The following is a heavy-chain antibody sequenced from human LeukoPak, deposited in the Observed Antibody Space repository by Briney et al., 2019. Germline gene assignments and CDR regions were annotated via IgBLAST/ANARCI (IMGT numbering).Heavy chain of an antibody. CDR3: ARDFSSSAYYYYYGMDV. D-gene: IGHD6-25*01. CDR1: GYTFTCYY. J-gene: IGHJ6*02. V-gene: IGHV1-2*06. Sequence: GASVKVSCKASGYTFTCYYMHWVRQAPGQGLEWMGRINPNSGGTNYAQKFQGRVTMTRDTSISTAYMELSRLRSDDTAVYYCARDFSSSAYYYYYGMDVWGQGTTVTVSS. CDR2: INPNSGGT.